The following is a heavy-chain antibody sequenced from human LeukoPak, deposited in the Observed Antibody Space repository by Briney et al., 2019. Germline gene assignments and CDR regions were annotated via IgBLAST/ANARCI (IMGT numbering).Heavy chain of an antibody. V-gene: IGHV4-59*01. CDR3: ARGPHYHDSSGYSPSYSYAMDV. CDR1: GGSISSYY. CDR2: IYYSGNT. J-gene: IGHJ6*02. Sequence: PSETLSLTCTVSGGSISSYYWSWIRQPPGKGLEWIGYIYYSGNTNYNPSLRSRVTISVDTSKNQFSLDLRSVTAADTAVYYCARGPHYHDSSGYSPSYSYAMDVWGQGTTVTVSS. D-gene: IGHD3-22*01.